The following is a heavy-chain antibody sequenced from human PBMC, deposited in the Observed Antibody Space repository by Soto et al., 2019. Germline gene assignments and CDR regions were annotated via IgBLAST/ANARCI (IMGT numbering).Heavy chain of an antibody. Sequence: SXTLSLTCAVSSGTISSSNCWTWLRQPPGKGLEWIGEINQSGSPNYNPSLRSRVTISVDKSKSQFFLKLSSVTAADTAIYYCAGLGMVAAHREFDPWGQGTLVTVSS. CDR3: AGLGMVAAHREFDP. J-gene: IGHJ5*02. V-gene: IGHV4-4*02. D-gene: IGHD2-15*01. CDR2: INQSGSP. CDR1: SGTISSSNC.